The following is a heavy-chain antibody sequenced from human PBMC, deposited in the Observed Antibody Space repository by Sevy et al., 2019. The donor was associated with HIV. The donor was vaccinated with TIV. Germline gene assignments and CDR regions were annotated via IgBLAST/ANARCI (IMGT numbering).Heavy chain of an antibody. CDR2: FKSNTDGGTT. CDR3: TTGGSLFQH. CDR1: GFTFSNVW. Sequence: GGCLRLSCVASGFTFSNVWMSWVRQAPGKGLEWVGHFKSNTDGGTTDYAAPVRGRFTISRDDSKNTLYLQMNGLKTEDTAVHYCTTGGSLFQHWGQGTLVTVSS. V-gene: IGHV3-15*01. D-gene: IGHD3-16*01. J-gene: IGHJ1*01.